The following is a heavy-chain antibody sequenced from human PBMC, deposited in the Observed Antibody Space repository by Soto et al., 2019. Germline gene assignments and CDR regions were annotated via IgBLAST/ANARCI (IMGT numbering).Heavy chain of an antibody. CDR2: ISGSGGST. CDR3: AKRGGGKPYYYYGMDV. J-gene: IGHJ6*02. Sequence: HPGGSLRLSCAASGFTFSSYAMSWVRQAPGKGLEWVSAISGSGGSTYYADSVKGRFTISRDNSKNTLYLQMNSLRAEDTAVYYCAKRGGGKPYYYYGMDVWGQGTTVTVSS. V-gene: IGHV3-23*01. D-gene: IGHD2-15*01. CDR1: GFTFSSYA.